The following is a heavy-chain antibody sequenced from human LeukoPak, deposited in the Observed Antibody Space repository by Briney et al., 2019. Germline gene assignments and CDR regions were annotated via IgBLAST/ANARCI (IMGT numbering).Heavy chain of an antibody. CDR3: ARGIGAAAGPYWYFDL. D-gene: IGHD6-13*01. CDR1: GFPFSRYA. V-gene: IGHV3-30-3*01. J-gene: IGHJ2*01. CDR2: ISYDGSNK. Sequence: GGSLRLSCAAAGFPFSRYAMPWVRQAPGKGLEWVAVISYDGSNKYYADSVKGRYTISRDNSKSTLYLQMNSLRAEDTAVYYCARGIGAAAGPYWYFDLWGRGTLVTVSS.